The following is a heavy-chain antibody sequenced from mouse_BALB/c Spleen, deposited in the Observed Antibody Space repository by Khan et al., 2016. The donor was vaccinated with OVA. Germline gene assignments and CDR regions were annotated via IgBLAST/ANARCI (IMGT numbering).Heavy chain of an antibody. V-gene: IGHV1-26*01. J-gene: IGHJ3*01. CDR1: GYPFTLYY. D-gene: IGHD2-14*01. CDR3: ARGYDFFAY. Sequence: VQLQQSGPDLVKPGASVKISCKASGYPFTLYYMTWVKQSHGKSLEWIGRVNPNTGGSDYNQEFKGKAILTVDKSSNTAYMELHSLTSEDSAVYYCARGYDFFAYWGQGTLVTVSA. CDR2: VNPNTGGS.